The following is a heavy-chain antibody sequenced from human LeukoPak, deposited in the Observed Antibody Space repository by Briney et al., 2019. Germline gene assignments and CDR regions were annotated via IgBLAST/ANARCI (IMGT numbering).Heavy chain of an antibody. V-gene: IGHV3-21*01. CDR3: ARGFYDHAGNLIDY. D-gene: IGHD4-23*01. J-gene: IGHJ4*02. CDR2: ISSNANYI. CDR1: GFTFSGYT. Sequence: GGSLRLSCAASGFTFSGYTINWARQAPGKRLEWVSSISSNANYIYYADSVKGRFTISRDNAKNSLYLQMNSLRAEDTAVYYCARGFYDHAGNLIDYWGQGTLVTVSS.